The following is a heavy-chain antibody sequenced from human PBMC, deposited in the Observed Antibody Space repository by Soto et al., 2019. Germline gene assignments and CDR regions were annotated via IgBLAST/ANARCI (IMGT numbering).Heavy chain of an antibody. D-gene: IGHD6-19*01. CDR3: ARDQDSSGWFDY. J-gene: IGHJ4*02. Sequence: TSETLSLTCTVSGGSISSYYWSWIRQPPGKGLEWIGYIYYSGSTNYNPSLKSRVTISVDTSKNQFSLKLSSVTAADTAVYYCARDQDSSGWFDYWGQGTLVTVSS. CDR2: IYYSGST. V-gene: IGHV4-59*01. CDR1: GGSISSYY.